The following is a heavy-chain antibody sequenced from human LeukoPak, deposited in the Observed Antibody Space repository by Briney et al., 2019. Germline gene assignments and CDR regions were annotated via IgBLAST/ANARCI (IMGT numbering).Heavy chain of an antibody. CDR3: AKSIARRGYCGGTSCPSDY. Sequence: GGSLRLSCAASGFTFSTYAMSWVRQAPGKGLEWVSVISGSGGSTYYADSVKGRFSISRDNSKDTLDLQMNSLRAEDTAVYYCAKSIARRGYCGGTSCPSDYWGQGTLVTVSS. CDR1: GFTFSTYA. D-gene: IGHD2-2*01. V-gene: IGHV3-23*01. J-gene: IGHJ4*02. CDR2: ISGSGGST.